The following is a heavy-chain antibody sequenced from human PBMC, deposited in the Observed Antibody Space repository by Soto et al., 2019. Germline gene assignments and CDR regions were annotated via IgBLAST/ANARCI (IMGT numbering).Heavy chain of an antibody. J-gene: IGHJ4*02. CDR3: ARDGYYDSSGYRSDVDY. V-gene: IGHV1-18*01. D-gene: IGHD3-22*01. Sequence: QVQLVQSGAEVKKPGASVKVSCKASGYTFTSYGISWVRQAPGQELEWMGWISAYNGNTNYAQTLQGRVTMTTDTSTSTAYMELRSLRSDDTAVYYCARDGYYDSSGYRSDVDYWGQGTLVTVSS. CDR1: GYTFTSYG. CDR2: ISAYNGNT.